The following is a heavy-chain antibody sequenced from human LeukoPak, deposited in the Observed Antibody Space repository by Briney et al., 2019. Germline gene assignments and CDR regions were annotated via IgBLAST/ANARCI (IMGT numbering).Heavy chain of an antibody. CDR2: IYYTGTT. J-gene: IGHJ4*02. Sequence: PSETLSLTLTVSNGSILSFYCTWIRQPPGKGLEWIGYIYYTGTTDYNPSLKSRVTISVDTSKNQFSLKLSSVTAADTTVYYCARGYGLYYWYRGPGTLVTVSS. CDR3: ARGYGLYYWY. D-gene: IGHD2-8*01. CDR1: NGSILSFY. V-gene: IGHV4-59*01.